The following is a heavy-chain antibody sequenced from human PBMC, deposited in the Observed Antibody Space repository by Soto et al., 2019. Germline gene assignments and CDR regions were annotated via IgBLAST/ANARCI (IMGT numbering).Heavy chain of an antibody. Sequence: QVQLVESGGGVVQPGRSLRLSCAASGFTFSTYGMHWVRQAPGMGLEWVAVIWYDGSHKDYVDSVKGRFTIYRDNSKNILYLQMNSLRVEDTAVYYCARAVGPFDYWGQGTLVTVSS. CDR2: IWYDGSHK. J-gene: IGHJ4*02. D-gene: IGHD1-26*01. CDR3: ARAVGPFDY. V-gene: IGHV3-33*01. CDR1: GFTFSTYG.